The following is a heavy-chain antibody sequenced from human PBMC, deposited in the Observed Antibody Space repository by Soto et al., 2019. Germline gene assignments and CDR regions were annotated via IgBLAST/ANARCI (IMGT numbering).Heavy chain of an antibody. CDR3: ARAEESIQASQWFET. V-gene: IGHV4-31*11. J-gene: IGHJ5*02. Sequence: TXALTCAVSVVSIRIGGDDLSWIRQHPGNGLDWIGYIYYSGITYYNPSLKSRVTISVDTSKNQFSLKLSSVTAADTAVHYWARAEESIQASQWFETWGQATLV. D-gene: IGHD6-6*01. CDR2: IYYSGIT. CDR1: VVSIRIGGDD.